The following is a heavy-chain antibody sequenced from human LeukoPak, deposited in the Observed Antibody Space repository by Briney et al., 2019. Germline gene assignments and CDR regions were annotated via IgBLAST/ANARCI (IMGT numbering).Heavy chain of an antibody. CDR3: ARDSGTTGEVKFDP. CDR1: GGSISSHY. D-gene: IGHD3-10*01. J-gene: IGHJ5*02. Sequence: PSETLSLTCTVSGGSISSHYWSWLRQPAGKGLEWIGRIYTSGSPTYNPSLKSRLTMSVDTSKNQFSLKLSSVTAADTAVYYCARDSGTTGEVKFDPWGQGTLVTVSS. V-gene: IGHV4-4*07. CDR2: IYTSGSP.